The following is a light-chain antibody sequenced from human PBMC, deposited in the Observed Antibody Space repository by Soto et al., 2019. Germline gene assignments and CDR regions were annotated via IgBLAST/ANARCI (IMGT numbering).Light chain of an antibody. V-gene: IGLV1-44*01. CDR1: TSNIGSNS. CDR2: SNN. Sequence: QSVLTQPPSASGTPGQRFTISCSGRTSNIGSNSVNWYQQLPGTAPKLLIYSNNQRPSGVPGRFFGSKSGTSASLAISGLQSEDEADYYCAAWDDILNGAMFGGGTQLTVL. CDR3: AAWDDILNGAM. J-gene: IGLJ7*01.